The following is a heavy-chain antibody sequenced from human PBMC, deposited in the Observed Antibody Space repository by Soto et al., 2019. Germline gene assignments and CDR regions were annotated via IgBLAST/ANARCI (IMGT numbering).Heavy chain of an antibody. V-gene: IGHV3-30*18. J-gene: IGHJ4*02. CDR1: GFTFSSYG. CDR2: ISYDGSNK. Sequence: GGSLRLSCAASGFTFSSYGMHWVRQAPGKGLEWVAVISYDGSNKYYADSVKGRFTISRDNSKNTLYLQMNSLRAEDTAVYYCAKDYGYYDSSGYPLLYFDYWGQGTLVTVSS. D-gene: IGHD3-22*01. CDR3: AKDYGYYDSSGYPLLYFDY.